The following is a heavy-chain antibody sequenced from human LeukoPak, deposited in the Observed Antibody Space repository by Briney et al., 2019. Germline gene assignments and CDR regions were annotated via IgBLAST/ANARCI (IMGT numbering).Heavy chain of an antibody. CDR1: GFTFSSYA. J-gene: IGHJ6*03. D-gene: IGHD3-10*01. Sequence: HAGGSLRLSCAASGFTFSSYAMSWVRQAPGKGLGWVSAISGSGGSTYYADSVKGRFTISRDNSKNTLYLQMNSLRAEDTAVYYCATGFFYYYYMDVWGKGTTVTVSS. CDR2: ISGSGGST. V-gene: IGHV3-23*01. CDR3: ATGFFYYYYMDV.